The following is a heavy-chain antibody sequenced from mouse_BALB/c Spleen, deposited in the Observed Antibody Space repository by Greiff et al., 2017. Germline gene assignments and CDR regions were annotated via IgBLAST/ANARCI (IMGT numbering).Heavy chain of an antibody. J-gene: IGHJ3*01. CDR1: GFTFSSYG. D-gene: IGHD3-2*01. V-gene: IGHV5-6-3*01. Sequence: EVQLVESGAGLVQPGGSLKLSCAASGFTFSSYGMPWVRQTPDKRLELVASINSNGGSTYYPDSVKGRFTISKDNAKNTLYLQMSSLKSEDTAMYYCAREDSAWFAYWGQGTLVTVSA. CDR3: AREDSAWFAY. CDR2: INSNGGST.